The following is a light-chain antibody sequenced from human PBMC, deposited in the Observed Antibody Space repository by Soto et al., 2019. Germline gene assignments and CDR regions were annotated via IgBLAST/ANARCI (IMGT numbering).Light chain of an antibody. V-gene: IGKV3-11*01. CDR2: DAS. J-gene: IGKJ5*01. CDR1: ESISIQ. CDR3: QQRLSWPIT. Sequence: EIVMTQSPATLSVSPGEGATLSCRAIESISIQLVWYQQKPGQAPRLLIYDASNRATGVPARFSGSGSGTDYTLTISSLEPEDFAVYYCQQRLSWPITFGQGTRLEI.